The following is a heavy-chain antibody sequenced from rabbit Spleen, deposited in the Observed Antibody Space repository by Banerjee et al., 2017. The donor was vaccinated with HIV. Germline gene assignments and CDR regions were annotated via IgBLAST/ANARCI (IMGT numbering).Heavy chain of an antibody. CDR2: IYAGNSGVT. D-gene: IGHD2-1*01. J-gene: IGHJ2*01. Sequence: QSLEESGGGLVKPGASLTLTCKASGFSLNSGYDMCWVRQAPGKGLEWIACIYAGNSGVTYYANWAKGRLTISKSTSLNTVDLKMTSLTAADTATYFCARTYGGYDSFDPWGPGTLVTVS. CDR3: ARTYGGYDSFDP. CDR1: GFSLNSGYD. V-gene: IGHV1S40*01.